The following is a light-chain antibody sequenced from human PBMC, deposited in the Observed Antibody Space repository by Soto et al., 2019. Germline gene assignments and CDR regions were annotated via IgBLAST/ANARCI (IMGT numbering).Light chain of an antibody. Sequence: QSVLTQPASVTGSPGQSITISCTATGSDVGGYNRVSWYQQYPGTAPKLRIYEVTNRPSGVSYRFSGSKSVNTASLTISGLQPEDEADYYCSSYTVRNTWVFGGGTKLTVL. V-gene: IGLV2-14*01. CDR2: EVT. J-gene: IGLJ3*02. CDR1: GSDVGGYNR. CDR3: SSYTVRNTWV.